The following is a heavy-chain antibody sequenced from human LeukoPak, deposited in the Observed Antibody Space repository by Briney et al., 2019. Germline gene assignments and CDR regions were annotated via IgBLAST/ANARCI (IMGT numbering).Heavy chain of an antibody. J-gene: IGHJ4*02. CDR2: IHTDGSST. D-gene: IGHD5-24*01. CDR3: ALTGDGYNPFDY. Sequence: SGGSLRPSCAASGFTFSNYWMHWVRQAPGKGLVWVSRIHTDGSSTSYADSVKGRFTISRDNAKNTLYLQMNSLRAEDTAVYYCALTGDGYNPFDYWGQGTLVTVSS. CDR1: GFTFSNYW. V-gene: IGHV3-74*01.